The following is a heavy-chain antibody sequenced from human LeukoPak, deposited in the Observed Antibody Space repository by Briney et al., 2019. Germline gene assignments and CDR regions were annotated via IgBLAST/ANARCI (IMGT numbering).Heavy chain of an antibody. D-gene: IGHD6-13*01. J-gene: IGHJ4*02. V-gene: IGHV1-69*06. Sequence: SMKVSCKASGGTFSSYAISWVRQAPGQGLEWMGGIIPIFGTANYAQKFQGRVTITADKSTSTAYMELSSLRSEDTAVYYCARSSIIAAAGPYYFDYWGQGTLVTVSS. CDR2: IIPIFGTA. CDR1: GGTFSSYA. CDR3: ARSSIIAAAGPYYFDY.